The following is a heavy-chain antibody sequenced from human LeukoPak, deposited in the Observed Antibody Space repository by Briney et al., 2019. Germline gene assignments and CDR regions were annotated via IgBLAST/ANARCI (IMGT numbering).Heavy chain of an antibody. Sequence: PSETLSLTCTVSGGSINTYYWSWIRQPPGKGLEWIGYIYYSGSTNSNPSLKSRVTISLDTSKNQFSLKLSSVTAADTAVYYCARADHGRAHIRSPYYFDYWGQGTLVTVSS. CDR1: GGSINTYY. D-gene: IGHD4-17*01. J-gene: IGHJ4*02. CDR2: IYYSGST. CDR3: ARADHGRAHIRSPYYFDY. V-gene: IGHV4-59*12.